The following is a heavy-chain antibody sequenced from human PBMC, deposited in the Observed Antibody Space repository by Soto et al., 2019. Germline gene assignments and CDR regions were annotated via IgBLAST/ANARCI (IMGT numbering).Heavy chain of an antibody. CDR2: MNPNSGNT. CDR3: ARWGYCSGGSCYLYYYYYYGMDV. Sequence: ASVKVSCKASGYTFTSYDINWVRQATGQGLEWMGWMNPNSGNTGYAQKFQGRVTMTRNTSISTAYMELSSLRSEDTAVYYCARWGYCSGGSCYLYYYYYYGMDVWGQGTTVTVS. V-gene: IGHV1-8*01. CDR1: GYTFTSYD. D-gene: IGHD2-15*01. J-gene: IGHJ6*02.